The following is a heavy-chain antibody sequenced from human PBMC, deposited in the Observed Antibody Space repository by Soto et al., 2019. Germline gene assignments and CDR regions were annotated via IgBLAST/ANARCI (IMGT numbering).Heavy chain of an antibody. CDR2: ITPMFGTA. D-gene: IGHD6-19*01. CDR3: AQTLGLEVAGPGRFDL. V-gene: IGHV1-69*12. Sequence: QVQLVQSGAEVKKYGSSVKVSCKASGGTFSRYAISWVRQAPGQGLEWMGGITPMFGTANYAQRFQGRAAITADESTSTAYMQLSSLRSDETAVYYCAQTLGLEVAGPGRFDLWGRGTLVTVSS. CDR1: GGTFSRYA. J-gene: IGHJ2*01.